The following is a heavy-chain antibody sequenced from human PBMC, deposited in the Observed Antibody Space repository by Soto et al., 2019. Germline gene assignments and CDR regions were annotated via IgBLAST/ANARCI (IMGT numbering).Heavy chain of an antibody. J-gene: IGHJ3*02. CDR3: AREKWLVRRNDPFDI. CDR1: GYTFINYY. D-gene: IGHD6-19*01. V-gene: IGHV1-46*01. Sequence: QVQLVQSGAEVKKPGASVKVSCKASGYTFINYYMHWVRQAPGQGLEWMGIINPNGGSTTYAQKFQGRVTLTRDTSKNTVNMELSSLRSEDTAVYYCAREKWLVRRNDPFDIWGQGTMVTVSS. CDR2: INPNGGST.